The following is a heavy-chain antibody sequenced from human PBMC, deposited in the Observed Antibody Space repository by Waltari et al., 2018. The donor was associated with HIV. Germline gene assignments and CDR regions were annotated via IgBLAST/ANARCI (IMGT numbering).Heavy chain of an antibody. CDR2: TYYSGTT. V-gene: IGHV4-39*01. CDR1: GGSITSSSYY. Sequence: QLQLQESGPGLVKPSETLSLTCSVSGGSITSSSYYWGWIRQSPGKGLEWVGTTYYSGTTYYNPSLKSRVAISVDTSKTQFSLKLTSVTATDTAVYFCARHGGSRVCWGPGLYWGQGSLVTVSS. CDR3: ARHGGSRVCWGPGLY. J-gene: IGHJ4*02. D-gene: IGHD7-27*01.